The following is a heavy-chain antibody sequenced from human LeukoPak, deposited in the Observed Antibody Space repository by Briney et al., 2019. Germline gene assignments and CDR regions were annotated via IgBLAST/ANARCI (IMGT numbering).Heavy chain of an antibody. V-gene: IGHV3-74*01. CDR3: ARGGYCSSTSCYYFDY. CDR1: GFTLSSYW. D-gene: IGHD2-2*01. CDR2: INSDGSST. J-gene: IGHJ4*02. Sequence: GGSLRLSCAASGFTLSSYWMHWVRQAPGKGLVWDSRINSDGSSTSYADSVKGRFTISRDNAKNTLYLQMNSLRAEDTAVYYCARGGYCSSTSCYYFDYWGQGTLVTVSS.